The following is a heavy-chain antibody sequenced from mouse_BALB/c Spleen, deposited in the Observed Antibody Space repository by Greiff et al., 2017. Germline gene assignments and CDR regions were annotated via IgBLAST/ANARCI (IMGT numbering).Heavy chain of an antibody. V-gene: IGHV1-5*01. D-gene: IGHD1-1*01. CDR1: GYTFTSYW. CDR2: IYPGNSDT. Sequence: VQLQQPGAELVRPGASVKMSCKASGYTFTSYWMHWVKQRPGQGLEWIGAIYPGNSDTSYNQKFKGKAKLTAVTSTSTAYMELSSLTSEDSAVYYCARSLYYYGSSAWFAYWGQGTLVTVSA. CDR3: ARSLYYYGSSAWFAY. J-gene: IGHJ3*01.